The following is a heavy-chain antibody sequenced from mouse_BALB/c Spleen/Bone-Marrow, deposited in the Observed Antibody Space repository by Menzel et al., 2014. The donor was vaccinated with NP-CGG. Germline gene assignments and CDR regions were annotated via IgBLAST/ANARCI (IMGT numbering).Heavy chain of an antibody. CDR2: INSNGGST. V-gene: IGHV5-6-3*01. J-gene: IGHJ4*01. Sequence: EVMLVESGGGLVQPGGSLKLSCAASGFTFSSYGMSWVRQTPDKRLELVATINSNGGSTYYPDSVKGRFTISRDNAKNTLYLRMSSLKSEDTAMYYCARDGYYVFYAMDYWGQGTSVTVSS. D-gene: IGHD2-3*01. CDR1: GFTFSSYG. CDR3: ARDGYYVFYAMDY.